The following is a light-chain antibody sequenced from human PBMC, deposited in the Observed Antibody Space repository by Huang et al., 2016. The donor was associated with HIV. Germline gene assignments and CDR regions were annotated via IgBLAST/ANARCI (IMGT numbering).Light chain of an antibody. Sequence: DIQMTQSPSSLSASVGDRVTITCRARQDVSDYLAWFQQKPGKAPKSLIFATSTLHSGVPSRFSGSGSGTAFTLTISNLQPEDFATYYCQQYSDYPRTFGQGTKLDIK. V-gene: IGKV1-16*01. CDR3: QQYSDYPRT. CDR2: ATS. CDR1: QDVSDY. J-gene: IGKJ2*01.